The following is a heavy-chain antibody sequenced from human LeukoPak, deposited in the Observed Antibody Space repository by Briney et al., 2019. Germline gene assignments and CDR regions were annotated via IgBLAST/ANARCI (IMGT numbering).Heavy chain of an antibody. CDR2: IYNSGNT. J-gene: IGHJ3*02. Sequence: PSETLSLTCTVSGGSISSYYWSWIRQPAGKGLEWIGRIYNSGNTNYNPSLKSRVTMSVDTSKNQFSLKLRSVTAADTALYYCAGKPWSANDAFDIWGQGTMVIVSS. D-gene: IGHD3-3*01. V-gene: IGHV4-4*07. CDR1: GGSISSYY. CDR3: AGKPWSANDAFDI.